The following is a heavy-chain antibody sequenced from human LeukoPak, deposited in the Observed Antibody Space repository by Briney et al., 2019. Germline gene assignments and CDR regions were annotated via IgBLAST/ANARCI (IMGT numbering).Heavy chain of an antibody. CDR3: ARSRGHDRTYNWFDP. V-gene: IGHV4-38-2*02. D-gene: IGHD5-12*01. CDR2: IYHSGST. CDR1: GYSISSGYY. J-gene: IGHJ5*02. Sequence: SETLSLTCTVSGYSISSGYYWGWIRQPPGKGLEWIGSIYHSGSTYYNPSLKSRVTISVDTSKNQFSLKLSSVTAADTAVYYCARSRGHDRTYNWFDPWGQGTLVTVSS.